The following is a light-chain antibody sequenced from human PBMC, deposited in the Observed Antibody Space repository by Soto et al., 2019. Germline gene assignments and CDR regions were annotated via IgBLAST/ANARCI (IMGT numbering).Light chain of an antibody. Sequence: EIVLTQSPGTLSLSPGERATLSCRASQSVSSTYLSWYQQKPGQAPRLLIYAASSRETGIPDTFSGSGSGTDFTLTISRLEPEDSAVYYCEQYDTSPYTFGQGTKLEIK. V-gene: IGKV3-20*01. CDR1: QSVSSTY. CDR3: EQYDTSPYT. J-gene: IGKJ2*01. CDR2: AAS.